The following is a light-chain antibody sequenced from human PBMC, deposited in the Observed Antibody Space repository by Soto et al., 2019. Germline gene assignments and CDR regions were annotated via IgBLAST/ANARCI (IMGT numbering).Light chain of an antibody. CDR2: DAS. CDR1: QNINNF. J-gene: IGKJ5*01. V-gene: IGKV3-11*01. Sequence: EIVLTQSPPTLSLSPGERVALSCRASQNINNFLAWYQQKPGQAPRLLIYDASNRATGIPARFSGSGSGTDFTLTISSLEPEDFAVYYCQQRSNFITFGQGTRLEI. CDR3: QQRSNFIT.